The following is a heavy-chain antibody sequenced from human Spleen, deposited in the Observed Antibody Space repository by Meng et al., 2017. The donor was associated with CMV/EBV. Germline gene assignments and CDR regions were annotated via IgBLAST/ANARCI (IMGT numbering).Heavy chain of an antibody. V-gene: IGHV3-33*06. Sequence: LSLTCAASGFPSSNSAMHWVRQAPGKGLQWVALIWYDGSNEYYADSVQGRFTISRDNSKNTLFLQMNSLRAEDTAVYYCAKGPTDFWSGYYIVSWGQGTLVTVSS. D-gene: IGHD3-3*01. CDR2: IWYDGSNE. CDR3: AKGPTDFWSGYYIVS. J-gene: IGHJ5*02. CDR1: GFPSSNSA.